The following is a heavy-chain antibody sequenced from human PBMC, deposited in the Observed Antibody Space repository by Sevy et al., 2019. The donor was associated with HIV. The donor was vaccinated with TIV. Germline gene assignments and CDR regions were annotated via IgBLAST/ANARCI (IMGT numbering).Heavy chain of an antibody. Sequence: GESLKISCAASGFTFSSYAMHWVRQAPGKGLEWVAVISYDGSNKYYAVSVKGRFTISRDNSKNTLYLQMNSLRAEDTAVYYCARGPLWFGEFWGQGTLVTVSS. D-gene: IGHD3-10*01. CDR1: GFTFSSYA. CDR3: ARGPLWFGEF. V-gene: IGHV3-30-3*01. J-gene: IGHJ4*02. CDR2: ISYDGSNK.